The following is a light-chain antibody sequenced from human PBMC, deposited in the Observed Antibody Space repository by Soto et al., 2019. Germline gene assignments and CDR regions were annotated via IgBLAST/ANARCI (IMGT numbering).Light chain of an antibody. CDR1: QSVSSNF. V-gene: IGKV3-20*01. J-gene: IGKJ4*01. CDR2: GAS. Sequence: EIVLTQSPGTLSLSPGERATRACRASQSVSSNFLAWYQERPGQAPRLLIYGASSRATGIPDRFSGSGSGTDFTLTISRLAPEDFAVYYCRQYGRSLGFALGGGTKVEIK. CDR3: RQYGRSLGFA.